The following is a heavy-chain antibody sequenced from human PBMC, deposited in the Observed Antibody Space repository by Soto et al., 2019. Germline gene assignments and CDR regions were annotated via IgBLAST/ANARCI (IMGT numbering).Heavy chain of an antibody. CDR3: AKMGTVVIPAAGSWFDP. J-gene: IGHJ5*02. CDR2: ISGSGGST. V-gene: IGHV3-23*01. Sequence: GWSLRLSCAASGFTFSSYAMSWVRQAPGKGLEWVSAISGSGGSTYYADSVKGRFTISRDNSKNTLFLQMDSLRAEDMAVYYCAKMGTVVIPAAGSWFDPWGQGTLVTVSS. CDR1: GFTFSSYA. D-gene: IGHD2-2*01.